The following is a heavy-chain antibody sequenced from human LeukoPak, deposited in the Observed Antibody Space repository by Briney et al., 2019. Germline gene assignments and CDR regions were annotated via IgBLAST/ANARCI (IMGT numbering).Heavy chain of an antibody. Sequence: GGSLRLSCAASGFTFSGYDMHWVRQGTGKGLEWVSGIGTAGDTYYPGSVKGRFTISRENAKNSLYLQMNSLRAGDTAVYYCARDSSGWRAFDIWGQGTMVTVSS. V-gene: IGHV3-13*04. CDR1: GFTFSGYD. J-gene: IGHJ3*02. CDR3: ARDSSGWRAFDI. D-gene: IGHD6-19*01. CDR2: IGTAGDT.